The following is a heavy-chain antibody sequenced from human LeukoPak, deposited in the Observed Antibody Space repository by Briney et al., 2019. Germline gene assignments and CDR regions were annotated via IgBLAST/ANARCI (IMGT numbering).Heavy chain of an antibody. CDR2: INFSGGTT. CDR3: ASRRDGSNYAAFDI. D-gene: IGHD5-24*01. CDR1: GYTFTSYY. V-gene: IGHV1-46*01. Sequence: ASVKVSCKASGYTFTSYYMHWVRQAPGQGLEWMGIINFSGGTTGYPQKFQGRVTMTRDTSTSTVYMELSSLRSEDTAVYYCASRRDGSNYAAFDIWGQGTMVTVSS. J-gene: IGHJ3*02.